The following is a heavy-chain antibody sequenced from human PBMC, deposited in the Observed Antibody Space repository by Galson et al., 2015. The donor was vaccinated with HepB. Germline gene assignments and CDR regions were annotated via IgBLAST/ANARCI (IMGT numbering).Heavy chain of an antibody. CDR2: IYYSGST. V-gene: IGHV4-61*01. J-gene: IGHJ5*02. Sequence: LSLTCTVSGGSVSSGSYYWSWIRQPPGKGLEWIGYIYYSGSTNYNPSLKSRVTISVDTSKNQFSLKLSSVTAADTAVYYCARGPSSGWLSWFDPWGQGTLVTVSS. CDR1: GGSVSSGSYY. D-gene: IGHD6-19*01. CDR3: ARGPSSGWLSWFDP.